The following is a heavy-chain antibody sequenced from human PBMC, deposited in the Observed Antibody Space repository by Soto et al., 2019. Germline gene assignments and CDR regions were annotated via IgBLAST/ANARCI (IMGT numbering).Heavy chain of an antibody. V-gene: IGHV3-30*18. D-gene: IGHD2-2*01. CDR3: AKDNCISTSCYRLYNWFDP. CDR1: GFTFSSYG. CDR2: ISYGGSNK. Sequence: QVQLVESGGGVVQPGRSLRLSCAASGFTFSSYGMHWVRQAPGKGLEWVAVISYGGSNKYYADSVKGRFTISRDNSXNXLHXQMNNLRAEDTAVYYCAKDNCISTSCYRLYNWFDPWGQGTLITVSS. J-gene: IGHJ5*02.